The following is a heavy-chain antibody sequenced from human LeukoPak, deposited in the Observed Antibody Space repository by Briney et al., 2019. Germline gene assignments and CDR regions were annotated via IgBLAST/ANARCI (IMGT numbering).Heavy chain of an antibody. Sequence: ASVKVSCKASGYTFTSYYIHWVRQAPGQGLEWMGIINPSGGSTSYAQKFQGRVTMTRDTSTTTVYMELSSLRSEDTAVYYCARGGPGIGPPGTWKYFDYWGQGTLVTVSS. CDR2: INPSGGST. J-gene: IGHJ4*02. D-gene: IGHD6-13*01. V-gene: IGHV1-46*01. CDR1: GYTFTSYY. CDR3: ARGGPGIGPPGTWKYFDY.